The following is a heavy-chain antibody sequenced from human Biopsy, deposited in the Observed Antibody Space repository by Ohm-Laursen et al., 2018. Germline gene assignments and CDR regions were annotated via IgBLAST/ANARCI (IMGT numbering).Heavy chain of an antibody. CDR2: FFNSANT. V-gene: IGHV4-31*01. CDR3: SRGGYVDSSGYFWFDP. Sequence: TLSLTCTVSGGSISSGGSYWSWIRQRPGQGLEWIGYFFNSANTYYNLSLKNLITISGDTSKNQFSLKLNSVTAADTAVYYCSRGGYVDSSGYFWFDPWGQGTLVTVSS. J-gene: IGHJ5*02. D-gene: IGHD3-22*01. CDR1: GGSISSGGSY.